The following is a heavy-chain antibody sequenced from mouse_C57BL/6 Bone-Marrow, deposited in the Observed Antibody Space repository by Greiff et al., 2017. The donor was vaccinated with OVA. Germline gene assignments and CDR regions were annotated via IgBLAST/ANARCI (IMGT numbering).Heavy chain of an antibody. Sequence: VQLKESGPGMVKPSQSLSLTCTVTGYSITSGYDWHWIRHFPGNKLEWMGYISYSGSTNYNPSLKSRISITHDTSKNHFFLKLNSVTTEDTATYYCARGLGPYFDYWGQGTTLTVSS. CDR3: ARGLGPYFDY. D-gene: IGHD4-1*01. CDR2: ISYSGST. CDR1: GYSITSGYD. V-gene: IGHV3-1*01. J-gene: IGHJ2*01.